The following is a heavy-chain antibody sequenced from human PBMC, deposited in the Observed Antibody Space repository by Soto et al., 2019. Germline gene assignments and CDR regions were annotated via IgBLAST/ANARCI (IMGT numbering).Heavy chain of an antibody. Sequence: RQPPGKGLAWIGEINHSGSTNYNPSLKSRVTISVDTSKNQFSLCLQMNSLRAEDTAVYYCARDPKPQMATILYWYFDLWGRGTLVTVSS. J-gene: IGHJ2*01. CDR3: ARDPKPQMATILYWYFDL. V-gene: IGHV4-34*01. CDR2: INHSGST. D-gene: IGHD5-12*01.